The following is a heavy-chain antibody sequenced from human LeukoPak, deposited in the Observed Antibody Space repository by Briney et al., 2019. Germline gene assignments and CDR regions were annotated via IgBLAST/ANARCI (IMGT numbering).Heavy chain of an antibody. V-gene: IGHV3-7*01. D-gene: IGHD3-10*01. J-gene: IGHJ5*02. CDR1: GFTFSSYW. CDR2: IKQDGSEK. CDR3: AKDRVPNYYGSGSYYTGHFDP. Sequence: GGSLRLSCAASGFTFSSYWMSWVRQAPGKGLEWVANIKQDGSEKYYVDSVKGRFTISRDNSKNTLYLQMNSLRAEDTAVYYCAKDRVPNYYGSGSYYTGHFDPWGQGTLVTVSS.